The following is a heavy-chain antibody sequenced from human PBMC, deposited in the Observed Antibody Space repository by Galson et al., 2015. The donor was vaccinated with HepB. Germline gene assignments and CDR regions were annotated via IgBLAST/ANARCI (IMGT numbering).Heavy chain of an antibody. CDR1: GFSFSSFA. CDR2: ISHDETNK. CDR3: ARDSITGTNHYYGMDV. V-gene: IGHV3-30-3*01. D-gene: IGHD1-7*01. J-gene: IGHJ6*02. Sequence: SLRLSCAASGFSFSSFAMHWVRQAPGKGLEWVAVISHDETNKHFADSVKGRFTISRDNSKLYLEMNSLRAEDSAVYYCARDSITGTNHYYGMDVWGQGTTVTVSS.